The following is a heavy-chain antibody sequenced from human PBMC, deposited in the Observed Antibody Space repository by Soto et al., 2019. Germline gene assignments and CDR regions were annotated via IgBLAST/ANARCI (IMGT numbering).Heavy chain of an antibody. D-gene: IGHD6-13*01. V-gene: IGHV3-23*01. CDR1: GFTFSSYV. CDR2: ISTGGDIT. J-gene: IGHJ4*02. Sequence: GGSLRLSCAASGFTFSSYVMSWVRQAPGKGLEWVSVISTGGDITYYGDSVRGRFTISRDNSKETLYLQLNSLRAEDTALYYCAKSRGRTTSSCPDYWGQGTLVTVSS. CDR3: AKSRGRTTSSCPDY.